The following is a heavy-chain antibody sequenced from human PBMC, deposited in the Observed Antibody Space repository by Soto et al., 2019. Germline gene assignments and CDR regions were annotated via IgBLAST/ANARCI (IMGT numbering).Heavy chain of an antibody. J-gene: IGHJ3*02. D-gene: IGHD3-22*01. V-gene: IGHV3-30*18. CDR1: GFTFSSYG. CDR3: AKVDTMIVVADDAFDI. CDR2: ISYDGSNK. Sequence: QVQLVESGGGVVQPGRSLRLSCAASGFTFSSYGMHWVRQAPGKGLEWVAVISYDGSNKYYADSVKGRFTISRDNSKNTLYLQMNSLRAEDTAVYYCAKVDTMIVVADDAFDIWGQGTMVIVSS.